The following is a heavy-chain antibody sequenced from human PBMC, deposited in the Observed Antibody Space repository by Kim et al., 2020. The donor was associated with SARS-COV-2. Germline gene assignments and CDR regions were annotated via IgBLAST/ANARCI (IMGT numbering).Heavy chain of an antibody. D-gene: IGHD3-3*01. J-gene: IGHJ4*02. V-gene: IGHV1-3*01. Sequence: TQYTQKLQGGISISKDSAGGPAYLELSSLRSEDTAVYYCSREVRSSFDYWGQGTLVTVSS. CDR3: SREVRSSFDY. CDR2: T.